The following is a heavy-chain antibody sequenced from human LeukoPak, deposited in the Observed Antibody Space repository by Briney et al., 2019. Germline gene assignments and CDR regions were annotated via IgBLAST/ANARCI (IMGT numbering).Heavy chain of an antibody. CDR3: VRVRSDLRNFDS. CDR1: GYSIRNGYF. D-gene: IGHD5-12*01. CDR2: MWPSDNT. Sequence: SETLSLTCAVSGYSIRNGYFWGWVRQPPGKGLEWIGSMWPSDNTHYNPSLRSRVTISIDTSKNQFSLSLTSVTAADTAIYFCVRVRSDLRNFDSWGPGTLVIVSS. V-gene: IGHV4-38-2*01. J-gene: IGHJ4*02.